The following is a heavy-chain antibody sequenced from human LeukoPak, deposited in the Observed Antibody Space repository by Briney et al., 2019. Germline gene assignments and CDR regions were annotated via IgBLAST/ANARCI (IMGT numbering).Heavy chain of an antibody. CDR3: ARAARGYHY. D-gene: IGHD5-12*01. CDR2: IIGSGDIT. Sequence: GGSLRLSCAVSGFTFSNYVMSRVRQAPGKGLEWVSGIIGSGDITYYADSVKGRFTISRDNSKNTLYLQMSTLRADDTGVYYCARAARGYHYWGQGTLVTVSS. V-gene: IGHV3-23*01. J-gene: IGHJ4*02. CDR1: GFTFSNYV.